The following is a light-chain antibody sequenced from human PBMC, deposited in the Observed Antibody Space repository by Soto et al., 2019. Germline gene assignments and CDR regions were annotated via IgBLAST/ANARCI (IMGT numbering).Light chain of an antibody. CDR3: QQYHSYSPT. CDR2: KAS. J-gene: IGKJ1*01. Sequence: DIQMTQSPSTLSASVGDRVTITCRASQSSSFWLAWYQQKAGKAPNLLIYKASRLESGVPSRFSGSGSEKEFTLTISGLQPGDAATYYCQQYHSYSPTVGQGTKVDIK. CDR1: QSSSFW. V-gene: IGKV1-5*03.